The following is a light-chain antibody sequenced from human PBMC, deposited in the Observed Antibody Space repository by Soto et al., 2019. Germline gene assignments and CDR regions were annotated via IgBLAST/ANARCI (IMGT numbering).Light chain of an antibody. CDR2: EVN. CDR1: SSDVGSYNR. V-gene: IGLV2-18*01. J-gene: IGLJ1*01. CDR3: SLYTGSSTLYV. Sequence: QSALTQPPSVSGSPGQSVTISCTGTSSDVGSYNRLSWYQQPPGTAPKLIMYEVNTRPSGVPDRFSGSKSGSTASLTISGLQAEDEADYYCSLYTGSSTLYVFGTGTKVTVL.